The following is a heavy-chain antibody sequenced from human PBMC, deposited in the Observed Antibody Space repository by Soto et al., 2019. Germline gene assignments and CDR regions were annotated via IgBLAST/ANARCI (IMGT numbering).Heavy chain of an antibody. CDR1: GFTFSSYS. J-gene: IGHJ3*02. CDR2: ISSSSSTI. CDR3: VKQDLRNLDWSQDIDVFDI. V-gene: IGHV3-48*04. D-gene: IGHD3-9*01. Sequence: GESLRISCAASGFTFSSYSMNWVRQAPGKGLEWVSYISSSSSTIYYADSVKGRFTISRDNANNSLYLQMNSMRAEDTALYYCVKQDLRNLDWSQDIDVFDIWRKGTMVTVSS.